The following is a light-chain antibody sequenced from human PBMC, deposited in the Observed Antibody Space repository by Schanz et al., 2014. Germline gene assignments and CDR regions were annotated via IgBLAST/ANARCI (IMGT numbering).Light chain of an antibody. J-gene: IGLJ3*02. CDR1: SSDVGGYNY. Sequence: QSVLTQPPSASGFPGQSVTISCTGTSSDVGGYNYVSWYQQHPGKAPKLMIYEVSKRPSGVPDRFSGSKSGNTASLTVSGLQAEDEADYYCSSYAGSNNHWVFGGGTKLIVL. CDR3: SSYAGSNNHWV. V-gene: IGLV2-8*01. CDR2: EVS.